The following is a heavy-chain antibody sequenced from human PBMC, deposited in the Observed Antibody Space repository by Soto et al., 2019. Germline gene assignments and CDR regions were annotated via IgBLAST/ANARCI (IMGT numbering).Heavy chain of an antibody. J-gene: IGHJ3*01. CDR2: IYDSETT. Sequence: SETLSLTCAAYGESVSSYDWTWIRQHPGRGLELLGCIYDSETTYYNPSLESRLSISVDASKNQFSLKVTSVTPADTAVYYCARENFGVIIHDAFDLWGQGTMVTVSS. D-gene: IGHD2-8*01. CDR1: GESVSSYD. CDR3: ARENFGVIIHDAFDL. V-gene: IGHV4-34*09.